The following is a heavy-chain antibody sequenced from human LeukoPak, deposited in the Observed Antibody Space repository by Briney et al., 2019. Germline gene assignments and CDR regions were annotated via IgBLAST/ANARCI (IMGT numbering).Heavy chain of an antibody. D-gene: IGHD1-7*01. V-gene: IGHV4-61*01. J-gene: IGHJ4*02. CDR1: GASVNGASVTTYY. CDR2: IHYSGST. CDR3: ARDQGGNYFN. Sequence: KPSETLSLTCTVSGASVNGASVTTYYWSWIRQPPGKGLEWIGYIHYSGSTNYNPSLKSRVTISGDRSKNQFSLNLTSVTAADTAVYYCARDQGGNYFNWGQGTLVTVSS.